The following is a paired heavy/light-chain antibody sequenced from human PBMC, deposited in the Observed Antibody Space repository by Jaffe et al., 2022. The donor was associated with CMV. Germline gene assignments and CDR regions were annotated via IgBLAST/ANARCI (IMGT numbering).Heavy chain of an antibody. J-gene: IGHJ6*02. V-gene: IGHV1-2*02. D-gene: IGHD3-3*01. Sequence: QVQLVQSGAEVKKPGASLKVSCKASGYTFINYYMHWVRQAPGQGLEWMGWINPNTGDTNYAQKFQGRVTMTRDTSITTAYMEVSRLRSDDTAVYYCAREAPVLRFLPRIYAMDAWGPGTTVTVSS. CDR2: INPNTGDT. CDR3: AREAPVLRFLPRIYAMDA. CDR1: GYTFINYY.
Light chain of an antibody. Sequence: QSVLTQPPSASGTPGQTVTISCSGSSSNIGSNTVNWYHHLPGTAPKLLIYNNNEGPSGVPDRFSGSKSGTSASLAISGLQSEDEADYYCAAWDDSLNGHVFGTGTKVTVL. V-gene: IGLV1-44*01. CDR2: NNN. CDR3: AAWDDSLNGHV. J-gene: IGLJ1*01. CDR1: SSNIGSNT.